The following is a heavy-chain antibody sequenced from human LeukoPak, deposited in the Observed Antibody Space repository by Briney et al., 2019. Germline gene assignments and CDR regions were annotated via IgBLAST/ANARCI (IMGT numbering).Heavy chain of an antibody. V-gene: IGHV1-46*01. CDR2: INPSGGST. CDR1: GYTFTSYY. Sequence: ASVKVSCKASGYTFTSYYMHWVRQAPGQGLEWMGIINPSGGSTSYAQKFQGRVTMTTDTSTSTAYMELRSLRSDDTAVYYCAREVGSGLLIDYWGQGTLVTVSS. D-gene: IGHD6-19*01. CDR3: AREVGSGLLIDY. J-gene: IGHJ4*02.